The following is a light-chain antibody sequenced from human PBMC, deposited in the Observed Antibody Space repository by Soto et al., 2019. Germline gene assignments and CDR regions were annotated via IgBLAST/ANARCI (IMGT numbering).Light chain of an antibody. CDR2: DND. CDR3: VTSHSSLSAVV. Sequence: QSVLTQPPSVSAAPGQKVTVSCSGGSSNIGSNFGYCYQQLPGTAPKLLIYDNDKQPSGIPDRFSGSKSGTSATLGITGLQTGEEADYYCVTSHSSLSAVVFGGRTKLTVL. V-gene: IGLV1-51*01. J-gene: IGLJ2*01. CDR1: SSNIGSNF.